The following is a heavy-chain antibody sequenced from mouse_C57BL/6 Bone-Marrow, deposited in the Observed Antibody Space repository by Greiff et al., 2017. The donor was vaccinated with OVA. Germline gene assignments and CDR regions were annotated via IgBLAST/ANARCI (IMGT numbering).Heavy chain of an antibody. CDR2: IYPGSGNT. J-gene: IGHJ2*01. CDR3: ARMGQRYYFDY. D-gene: IGHD3-3*01. Sequence: VMLVESGPELVKPGASVKISCKASGYSFTSYYIHWVKQRPGQGLEWIGWIYPGSGNTKYNEKFKGKATLTADTSSSTAYMQLSSLTSEDSAVYYCARMGQRYYFDYWGQGTTLTVSS. CDR1: GYSFTSYY. V-gene: IGHV1-66*01.